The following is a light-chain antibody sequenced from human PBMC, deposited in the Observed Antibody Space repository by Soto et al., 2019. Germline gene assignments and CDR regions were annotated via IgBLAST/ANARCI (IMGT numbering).Light chain of an antibody. J-gene: IGKJ2*01. CDR1: QSVNSGY. CDR2: ATS. CDR3: QQFDSSRIYT. Sequence: IVLTQSPGTLSLSPGERATLSCRASQSVNSGYLAWYQQKPGQAPRLLIYATSIRTTDFTDRFSGSGSGTDLTLTISGVEPEDYAVYYCHCQQFDSSRIYTFGQGTKLEIK. V-gene: IGKV3-20*01.